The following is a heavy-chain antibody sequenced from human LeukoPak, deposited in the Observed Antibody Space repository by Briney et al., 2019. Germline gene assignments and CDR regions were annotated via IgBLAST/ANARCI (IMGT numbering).Heavy chain of an antibody. CDR1: GYTFTSYG. Sequence: ASVKVSCKASGYTFTSYGISWVRQAPGQGLEWMGWISAYNGNTNYAQKLQGRVTLTRDMSTSTDYLELSSLRSEDTAVYYCARNNSVRDEAWWFNPWGQGTLVTVSS. CDR2: ISAYNGNT. J-gene: IGHJ5*02. D-gene: IGHD5-24*01. CDR3: ARNNSVRDEAWWFNP. V-gene: IGHV1-18*01.